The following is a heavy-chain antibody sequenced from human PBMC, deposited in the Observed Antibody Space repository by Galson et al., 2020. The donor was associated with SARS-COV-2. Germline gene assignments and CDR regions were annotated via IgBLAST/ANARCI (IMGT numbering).Heavy chain of an antibody. Sequence: YNPSLKSRVTISVDTSKNQFSLKLSSVTAADTAVYYCARDICSSTSCYSNYYYYGMDVWGQGTTVTVSS. V-gene: IGHV4-39*07. CDR3: ARDICSSTSCYSNYYYYGMDV. J-gene: IGHJ6*02. D-gene: IGHD2-2*01.